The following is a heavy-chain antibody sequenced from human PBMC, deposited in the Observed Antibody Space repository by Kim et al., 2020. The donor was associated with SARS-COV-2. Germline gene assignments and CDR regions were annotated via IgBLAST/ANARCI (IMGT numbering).Heavy chain of an antibody. CDR2: ISGSGGST. V-gene: IGHV3-23*01. CDR3: AKDAEYYGSGSYYNEDY. J-gene: IGHJ4*02. Sequence: GGSLRLSCAASGFTFSSYAMSWVRQAPGKGLEWVSAISGSGGSTYYADSVKGRFTISRDNSKNTLYLQMNSLRAEDTAVYYCAKDAEYYGSGSYYNEDYWGQGTLVTVSS. D-gene: IGHD3-10*01. CDR1: GFTFSSYA.